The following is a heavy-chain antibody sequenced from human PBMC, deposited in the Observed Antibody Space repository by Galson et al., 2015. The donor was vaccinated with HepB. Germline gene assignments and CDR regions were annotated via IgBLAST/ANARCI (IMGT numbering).Heavy chain of an antibody. D-gene: IGHD3-10*01. CDR2: IIPILGIA. CDR1: GGTFSSYA. J-gene: IGHJ4*02. V-gene: IGHV1-69*04. CDR3: ARSRVTMVRGVIFIGGEGPFDY. Sequence: SVKVSCKASGGTFSSYAINWVRQAPGQGLEWMGRIIPILGIANYAQKFQGRVTITADKSTSTAYMELSSLRSEDTAVYYCARSRVTMVRGVIFIGGEGPFDYWGQGTLVTVSS.